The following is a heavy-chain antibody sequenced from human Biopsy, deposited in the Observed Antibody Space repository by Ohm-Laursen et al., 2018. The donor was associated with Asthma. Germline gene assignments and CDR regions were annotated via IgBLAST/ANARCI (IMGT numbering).Heavy chain of an antibody. Sequence: TRTLTLTCSFSGFSLSSSGANVNWIRQPPGKALEWLARIDWEEDKFYSTSLRTRLTISKGSSEDQVVLTMTNMGPVDTATYYCTRHNDYWGPGILVTVSS. V-gene: IGHV2-70*04. J-gene: IGHJ4*02. CDR2: IDWEEDK. CDR1: GFSLSSSGAN. D-gene: IGHD1-14*01. CDR3: TRHNDY.